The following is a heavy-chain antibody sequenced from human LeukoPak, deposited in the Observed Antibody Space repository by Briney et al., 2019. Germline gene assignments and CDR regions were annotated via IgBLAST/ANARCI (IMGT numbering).Heavy chain of an antibody. Sequence: SETLSLTCAVYGGSFSGYYWSWIRQPPGKGLEWIGEINHSGSTYYNPSLKRRVTISVDTSKNQFSLKLSAVTAADTAVYYCARGRVVRGPPHYWGQGTLVTVSS. CDR2: INHSGST. CDR1: GGSFSGYY. V-gene: IGHV4-34*01. D-gene: IGHD3-10*01. CDR3: ARGRVVRGPPHY. J-gene: IGHJ4*02.